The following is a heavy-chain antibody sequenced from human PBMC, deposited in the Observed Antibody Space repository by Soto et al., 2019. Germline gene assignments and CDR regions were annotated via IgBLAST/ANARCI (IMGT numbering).Heavy chain of an antibody. D-gene: IGHD2-15*01. Sequence: SQTLSLTCVGSGDTVSSNSVAWNWVRQSPSRGLEWLGRTYYRSRWYSDYAVSVRSRIDINADASKNQVSLQLNSVTPEDTAVYYCARSEEDSDYYYYGMDVWGQGTTVTVSS. CDR2: TYYRSRWYS. CDR1: GDTVSSNSVA. V-gene: IGHV6-1*01. J-gene: IGHJ6*02. CDR3: ARSEEDSDYYYYGMDV.